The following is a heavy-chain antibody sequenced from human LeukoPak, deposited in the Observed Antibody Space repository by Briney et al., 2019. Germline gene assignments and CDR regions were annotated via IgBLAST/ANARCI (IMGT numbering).Heavy chain of an antibody. Sequence: PGGSLRLSCAASGFTFSSYSMNWVRQAPGKGLEWVSSISSSSSSYIYYADSVKGRFTISRDNAKNSLYLQMNSLRAEDTAVYYCARGKEVDWFDPWSQGTLVTVSS. CDR2: ISSSSSSYI. D-gene: IGHD1-26*01. CDR3: ARGKEVDWFDP. CDR1: GFTFSSYS. J-gene: IGHJ5*02. V-gene: IGHV3-21*01.